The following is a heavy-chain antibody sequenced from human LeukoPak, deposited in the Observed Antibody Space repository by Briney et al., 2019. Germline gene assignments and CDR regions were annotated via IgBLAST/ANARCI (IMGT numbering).Heavy chain of an antibody. CDR3: ARDRGGDFDIDY. J-gene: IGHJ4*02. Sequence: PGRSLRLSCAASGFTFSSYGMHWVRQAPGKGLEWVAVIWYDGSNKYYADSVKGRFTISRDNSKNTLYLQMNSLRAEDTAVYYCARDRGGDFDIDYWGQGTLVTVSS. CDR1: GFTFSSYG. CDR2: IWYDGSNK. D-gene: IGHD4-17*01. V-gene: IGHV3-33*01.